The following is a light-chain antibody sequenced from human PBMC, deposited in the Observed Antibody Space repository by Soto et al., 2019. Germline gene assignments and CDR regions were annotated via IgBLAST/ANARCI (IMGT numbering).Light chain of an antibody. CDR3: QQYGSSPST. Sequence: EIVFTQSPATLSLSPGERATLSCRASQSVSSSYLAWYQQKPGQAPRLLIYGASSRATGIPDRFSGSGSGTDFTLTIIRLEPEDFAVYYCQQYGSSPSTFGQGTRLEIK. CDR1: QSVSSSY. J-gene: IGKJ5*01. CDR2: GAS. V-gene: IGKV3-20*01.